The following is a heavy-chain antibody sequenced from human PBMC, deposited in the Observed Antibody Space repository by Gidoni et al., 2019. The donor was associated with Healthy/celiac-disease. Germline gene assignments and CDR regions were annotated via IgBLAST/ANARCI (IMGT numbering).Heavy chain of an antibody. CDR2: IYHSGST. CDR1: GYSISSGYY. V-gene: IGHV4-38-2*02. J-gene: IGHJ4*02. D-gene: IGHD2-15*01. Sequence: QVQLQESGPGLVKPSETLSLTCTVSGYSISSGYYWGWIRQPPGKGLEWIGSIYHSGSTFYTSSLKSRVTISVAPSKNQFSLKLSSVIAADTAVYCCARGVGSGGSGDYWGQGTLVTVSS. CDR3: ARGVGSGGSGDY.